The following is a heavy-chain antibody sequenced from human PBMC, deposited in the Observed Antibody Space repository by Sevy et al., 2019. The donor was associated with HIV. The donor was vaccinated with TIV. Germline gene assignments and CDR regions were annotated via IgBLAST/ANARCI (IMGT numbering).Heavy chain of an antibody. CDR3: AKEQLGGFY. Sequence: GGSLRLPCAASGFTFISYAMSWVRQAPGKGLEWVSSISAGGGSTYYADSVKGRFTISRDNSKNTLDLQMNRLRAEDTAVYYCAKEQLGGFYWGQGTLVTVSS. CDR1: GFTFISYA. CDR2: ISAGGGST. J-gene: IGHJ4*02. V-gene: IGHV3-23*01. D-gene: IGHD3-16*01.